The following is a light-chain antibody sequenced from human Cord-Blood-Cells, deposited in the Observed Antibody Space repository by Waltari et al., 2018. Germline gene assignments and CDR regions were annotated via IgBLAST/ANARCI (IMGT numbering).Light chain of an antibody. CDR2: GAS. CDR1: QSVSSSY. V-gene: IGKV3-20*01. Sequence: EIVLTQSPGTLSLSPGERATLSCRASQSVSSSYLAWDQQKPGQAPRLLIYGASSRATGIPDRFSGSGYGTDCTLTISRLEPEDFAVYYCQQYGSSPTFGQGTRLEIK. J-gene: IGKJ5*01. CDR3: QQYGSSPT.